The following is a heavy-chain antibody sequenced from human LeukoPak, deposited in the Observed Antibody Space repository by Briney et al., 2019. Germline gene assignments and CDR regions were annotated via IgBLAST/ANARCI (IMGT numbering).Heavy chain of an antibody. Sequence: ASVKVSCKASGGTFSSYAISWVRQAPGQGLEWMGGIIPIFGTANYAQKFQGRVTITADESTSTAYMELSSLRSEDTAVYYCARGDSGSYYYYYYMDVWGKGTTVTVSS. V-gene: IGHV1-69*13. CDR3: ARGDSGSYYYYYYMDV. CDR2: IIPIFGTA. J-gene: IGHJ6*03. D-gene: IGHD1-26*01. CDR1: GGTFSSYA.